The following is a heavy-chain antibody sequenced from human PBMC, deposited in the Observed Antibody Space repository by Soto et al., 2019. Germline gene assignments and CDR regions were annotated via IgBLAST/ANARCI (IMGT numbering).Heavy chain of an antibody. D-gene: IGHD3-3*01. J-gene: IGHJ4*02. CDR1: GFTFTNYA. Sequence: EVQLLESGGGLVQHGGSLRLSCAASGFTFTNYAMSWVRQAPGTRPEWVSAISGRGGSTYYAGSVKGRFTISRDNSKNTVYLQMNRLRAADTAVYYCAKVIQKDDSPVLRFLEWLFSPFDYWGQGTLVTVSS. CDR3: AKVIQKDDSPVLRFLEWLFSPFDY. CDR2: ISGRGGST. V-gene: IGHV3-23*01.